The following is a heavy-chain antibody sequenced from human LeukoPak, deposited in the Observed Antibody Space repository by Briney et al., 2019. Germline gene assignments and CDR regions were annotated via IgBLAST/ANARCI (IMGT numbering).Heavy chain of an antibody. CDR3: AKSSGWYYFDY. J-gene: IGHJ4*02. CDR1: GFTVSSNY. V-gene: IGHV3-66*02. D-gene: IGHD6-19*01. Sequence: GGSLRLSCVASGFTVSSNYMSWVRQAPGKGLEWVSVIYSDGSTYYADSVKGRFTISRDNSKNTLSLQMNSLRTEDTAVYYCAKSSGWYYFDYWGLGTLVTVSS. CDR2: IYSDGST.